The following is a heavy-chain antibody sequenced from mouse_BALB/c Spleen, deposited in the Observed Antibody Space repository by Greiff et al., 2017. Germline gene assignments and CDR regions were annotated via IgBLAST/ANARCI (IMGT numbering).Heavy chain of an antibody. J-gene: IGHJ2*01. CDR2: INPSNGRT. Sequence: QVQLQQPGAELVKPGASVKLSCKASGYTFTSYWMHWVKQRPGQGLEWIGEINPSNGRTNYNEKFKSKATLTVDKSSSTAYMQLSSLTSEDSAVYYCARFPHYYGHYFDYWGQGTTLTVSS. D-gene: IGHD1-2*01. CDR3: ARFPHYYGHYFDY. V-gene: IGHV1S81*02. CDR1: GYTFTSYW.